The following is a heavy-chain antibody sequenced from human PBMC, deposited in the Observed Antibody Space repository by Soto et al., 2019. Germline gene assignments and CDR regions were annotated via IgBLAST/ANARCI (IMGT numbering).Heavy chain of an antibody. J-gene: IGHJ4*02. CDR3: ARDSVIAAAGGYFDY. D-gene: IGHD6-13*01. V-gene: IGHV3-7*01. CDR2: IKQDGSEK. CDR1: GFTFSSYW. Sequence: GSLRLSCAASGFTFSSYWMSWVRQAPGKGLEWVANIKQDGSEKYYVDSVKGRFTISRDNAKNSLYLQMNSLRAEDTAVYYCARDSVIAAAGGYFDYWCQGPLVTVSS.